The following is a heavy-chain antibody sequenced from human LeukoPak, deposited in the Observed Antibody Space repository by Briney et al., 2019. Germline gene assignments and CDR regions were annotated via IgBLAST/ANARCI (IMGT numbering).Heavy chain of an antibody. V-gene: IGHV4-59*01. J-gene: IGHJ4*02. Sequence: PSETLSLTRTVSGGSISSYYWSWIRQPPGKGLEWIGYIYYSGSTNYNPSLKSRVTISVDTSKNQFSLKLSSVTAADTAVYYCARGVRFLEWLPFFDYWGQGTLVTVSS. D-gene: IGHD3-3*01. CDR3: ARGVRFLEWLPFFDY. CDR2: IYYSGST. CDR1: GGSISSYY.